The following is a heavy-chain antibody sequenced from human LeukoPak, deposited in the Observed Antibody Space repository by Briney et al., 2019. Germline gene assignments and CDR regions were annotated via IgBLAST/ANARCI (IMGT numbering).Heavy chain of an antibody. CDR2: MNANSGNT. J-gene: IGHJ4*02. D-gene: IGHD2-15*01. CDR3: ARVSCSGGRCYQGY. V-gene: IGHV1-8*01. CDR1: GYTFTSYD. Sequence: ASVKFSCKASGYTFTSYDIDWVRQATGQGLEWMGWMNANSGNTGYAQKFQGRVTMTRNTSISTAYMELSSLRSEDTAVYYCARVSCSGGRCYQGYWGQGTLVTVSS.